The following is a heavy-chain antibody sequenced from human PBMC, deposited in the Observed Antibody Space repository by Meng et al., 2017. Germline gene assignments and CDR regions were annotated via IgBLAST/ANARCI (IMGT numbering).Heavy chain of an antibody. J-gene: IGHJ3*02. CDR2: MNTDGTTT. V-gene: IGHV3-74*01. CDR1: GGSISSYY. Sequence: ETLSLTCTVSGGSISSYYWSWIRQPPGKGLVWVSQMNTDGTTTRYADSVKGRFTISRDNAKNSLYLQMNSLRAEDTAVYYCARDSSLRYFDWLAYAFDIWGQGTMVTVSS. D-gene: IGHD3-9*01. CDR3: ARDSSLRYFDWLAYAFDI.